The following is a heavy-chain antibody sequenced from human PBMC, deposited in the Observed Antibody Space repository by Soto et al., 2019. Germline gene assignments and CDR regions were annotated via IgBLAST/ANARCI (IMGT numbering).Heavy chain of an antibody. CDR3: AKDLGSSSWFYYFDS. CDR2: ISGSGGTT. J-gene: IGHJ4*02. Sequence: EVQLLESGGGLVQPGGSLRLSCAASGFTFSSYAMSWVRQAPVKGLEWVSGISGSGGTTHDADSVKGRFTISRDNPKNTLSLQMNVLRAEDTAVYYCAKDLGSSSWFYYFDSWGQGTLITVSS. V-gene: IGHV3-23*01. CDR1: GFTFSSYA. D-gene: IGHD6-13*01.